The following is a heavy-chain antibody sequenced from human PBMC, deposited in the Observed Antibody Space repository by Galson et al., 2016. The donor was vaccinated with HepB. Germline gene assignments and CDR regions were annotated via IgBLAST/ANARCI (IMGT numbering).Heavy chain of an antibody. J-gene: IGHJ3*02. CDR2: MNPNSGNT. CDR1: GYTFSSND. V-gene: IGHV1-8*01. Sequence: SVKVSCKASGYTFSSNDINWVRQATGQGLEWMGWMNPNSGNTGYVQKFQGRVTMTRNPSISTAYMELNSLRAEDTAVYYCAKDGAFSDTWYTRVMHAFEIWGQGKMVTVSS. D-gene: IGHD3-3*02. CDR3: AKDGAFSDTWYTRVMHAFEI.